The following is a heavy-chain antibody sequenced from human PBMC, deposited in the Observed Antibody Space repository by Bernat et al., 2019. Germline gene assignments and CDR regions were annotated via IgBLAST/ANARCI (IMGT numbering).Heavy chain of an antibody. V-gene: IGHV1-3*04. Sequence: QVQLVQSATEVKTPGASVKVSCKASGDTFTNYLIHWVRQAPGQRPEWMGWINTGNGNTKYSQNFQDRVTLTRDTSASTVYMELISLTFEDTAVYYCAGRHSSTPNWHDPWGQGTLVTVSS. D-gene: IGHD6-13*01. CDR1: GDTFTNYL. CDR2: INTGNGNT. CDR3: AGRHSSTPNWHDP. J-gene: IGHJ5*02.